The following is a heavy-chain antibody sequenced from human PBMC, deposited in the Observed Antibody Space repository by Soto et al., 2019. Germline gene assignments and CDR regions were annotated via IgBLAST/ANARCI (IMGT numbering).Heavy chain of an antibody. CDR3: AREDIVVVVAAAYFDY. D-gene: IGHD2-15*01. CDR2: ISSSSSTI. Sequence: EVQLVESGGGLVQPGGSLRLSCAASGFTFRSYSMNWVRQAPGKGLEWVSYISSSSSTIYYADSVKGRFTISRDNAKNSLYLQMNSLRDEDTAVYYCAREDIVVVVAAAYFDYWGQGTLVTVSS. J-gene: IGHJ4*02. CDR1: GFTFRSYS. V-gene: IGHV3-48*02.